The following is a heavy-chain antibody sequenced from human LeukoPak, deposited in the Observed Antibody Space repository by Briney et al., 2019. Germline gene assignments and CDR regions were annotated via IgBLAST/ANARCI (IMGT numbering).Heavy chain of an antibody. CDR3: ARVPTTKYSGIHPHDY. J-gene: IGHJ4*02. Sequence: ASVKVSCKASGGTFSSYAISWVRQAPGQGLEWMGRIIPILGIANYAQKFQGRVTITADKSTSTAYMELSSLRSEDTAVYYCARVPTTKYSGIHPHDYWGQGTLVTVSS. D-gene: IGHD5-12*01. CDR2: IIPILGIA. V-gene: IGHV1-69*04. CDR1: GGTFSSYA.